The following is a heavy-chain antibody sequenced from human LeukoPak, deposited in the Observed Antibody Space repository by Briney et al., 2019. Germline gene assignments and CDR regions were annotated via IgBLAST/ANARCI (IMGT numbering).Heavy chain of an antibody. D-gene: IGHD3-9*01. CDR1: GGTFSSYA. CDR3: ASGWYDILTGYYNGYFDY. J-gene: IGHJ4*02. Sequence: SVKVSCKASGGTFSSYAISWVRQAPGKGLEWMGGIIPIFGTANYAQKFQGRVTITADESTSTAYMELSSLRSEDTAVYYCASGWYDILTGYYNGYFDYWGQGTLVTVSS. CDR2: IIPIFGTA. V-gene: IGHV1-69*13.